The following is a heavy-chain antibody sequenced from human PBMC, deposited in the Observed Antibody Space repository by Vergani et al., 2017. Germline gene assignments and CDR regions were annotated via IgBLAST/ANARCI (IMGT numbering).Heavy chain of an antibody. CDR2: IYYSGST. CDR1: GGSISSYY. D-gene: IGHD4-17*01. Sequence: QVQLQESGPGLVKPSETLSLTCTVSGGSISSYYWSWIRQPPGKGLEWIGYIYYSGSTNYNPSLKSRVTISVDTSKNQFSLKLSSVTAADTAVYYCARGGFTVTPYDFDYWGQGTLVTVSS. V-gene: IGHV4-59*01. J-gene: IGHJ4*02. CDR3: ARGGFTVTPYDFDY.